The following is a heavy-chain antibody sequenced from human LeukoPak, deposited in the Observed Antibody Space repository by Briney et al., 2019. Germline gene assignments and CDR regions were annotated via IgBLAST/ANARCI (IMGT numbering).Heavy chain of an antibody. Sequence: PGGSLRLSCAASGFTFSSYAMNWVRQAPGKGLEWVSYISSSGNTINYADSVKGRFTISRDNDKNSVYLQMNSLTAEDTAIYYCARGARYFGSGSYDYWGQGTLVTVSS. CDR3: ARGARYFGSGSYDY. D-gene: IGHD3-10*01. CDR2: ISSSGNTI. J-gene: IGHJ4*02. CDR1: GFTFSSYA. V-gene: IGHV3-48*03.